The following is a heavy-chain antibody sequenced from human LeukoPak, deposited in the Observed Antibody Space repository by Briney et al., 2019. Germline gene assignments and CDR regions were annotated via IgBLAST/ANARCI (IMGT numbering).Heavy chain of an antibody. CDR3: ARAGKYYYDSSGYYYGGPYDAFDI. CDR2: INPNSGGT. Sequence: ASVKVSCKASGYTFTGYYMHLVRQAPGQGLEWMGWINPNSGGTNCAQKFQGRVTMTRDTSISAAYMELSRLRSDDTAVYYCARAGKYYYDSSGYYYGGPYDAFDIWGQGTMVTVSS. J-gene: IGHJ3*02. CDR1: GYTFTGYY. V-gene: IGHV1-2*02. D-gene: IGHD3-22*01.